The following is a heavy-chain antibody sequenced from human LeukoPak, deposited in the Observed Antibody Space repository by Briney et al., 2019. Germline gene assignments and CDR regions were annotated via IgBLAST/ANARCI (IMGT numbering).Heavy chain of an antibody. Sequence: GGSLRRSCAASGFTFYDYGMSWVRQAPGKGREGVSGINWNGGRTGYADSVKARFTISRDNAKNSLYLQINSLRAEDTAVYYCTKGPERGALDSWGQGTLVTVSS. CDR1: GFTFYDYG. D-gene: IGHD1-1*01. CDR2: INWNGGRT. V-gene: IGHV3-20*04. J-gene: IGHJ4*02. CDR3: TKGPERGALDS.